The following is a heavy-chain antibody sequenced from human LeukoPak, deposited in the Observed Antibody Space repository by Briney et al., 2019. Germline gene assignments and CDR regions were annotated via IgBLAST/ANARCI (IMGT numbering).Heavy chain of an antibody. CDR1: GASISSYY. CDR3: ARAVGVGRGTYFDL. Sequence: SETLSLTCTVSGASISSYYWSWIRQPPGKGLEWIGYISYIGSTNYNPSPKSRVTISVDTSKNQFSLKLSSVTAADTAVYYCARAVGVGRGTYFDLWGRGTLVTVSS. D-gene: IGHD1-1*01. V-gene: IGHV4-59*08. CDR2: ISYIGST. J-gene: IGHJ2*01.